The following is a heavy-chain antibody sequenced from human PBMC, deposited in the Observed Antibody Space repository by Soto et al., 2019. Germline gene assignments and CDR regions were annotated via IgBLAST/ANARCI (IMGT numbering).Heavy chain of an antibody. Sequence: QVQLVQSGAEVKKPGASVKVSCKVSGYTLTELSMHWVRQAPGKGLEWMGGFDPEDGETIYAQKFQGRVTMTEDTSTDTANMELSRLRSEDTAVYYCATAVRDSSGWNFDYWCQGTLVTVSS. CDR2: FDPEDGET. V-gene: IGHV1-24*01. CDR1: GYTLTELS. CDR3: ATAVRDSSGWNFDY. D-gene: IGHD6-19*01. J-gene: IGHJ4*02.